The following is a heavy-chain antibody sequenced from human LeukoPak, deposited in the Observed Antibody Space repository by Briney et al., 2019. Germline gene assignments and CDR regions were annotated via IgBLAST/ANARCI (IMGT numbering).Heavy chain of an antibody. CDR2: IYYSGST. D-gene: IGHD3-10*01. J-gene: IGHJ3*02. Sequence: SETLSLTCTVSGGSISSSSYYWGWIRQPPGKGLEWIGSIYYSGSTYYNPSLKSRVTISVDKSKTQFSLKLNSVTAADTAVYYCARSNVGLFHGLDIWGQGTMVTASS. CDR3: ARSNVGLFHGLDI. CDR1: GGSISSSSYY. V-gene: IGHV4-39*01.